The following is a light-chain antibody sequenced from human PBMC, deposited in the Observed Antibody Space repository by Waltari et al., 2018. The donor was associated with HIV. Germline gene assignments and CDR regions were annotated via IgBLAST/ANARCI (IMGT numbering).Light chain of an antibody. Sequence: EIVLTQSPATLSLSPGERATLTCRASQSINRYLAWYQQKTGEAPRLLIYDAANRATGIPARFSGSGSGTDCTLTISSLEAEDFAVYYCQQRSNWPLTFGGGTKVEIK. CDR1: QSINRY. J-gene: IGKJ4*01. CDR3: QQRSNWPLT. CDR2: DAA. V-gene: IGKV3-11*01.